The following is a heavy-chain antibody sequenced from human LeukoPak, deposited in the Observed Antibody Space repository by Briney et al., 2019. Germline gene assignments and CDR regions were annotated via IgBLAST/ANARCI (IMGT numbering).Heavy chain of an antibody. D-gene: IGHD1-26*01. CDR1: GGSIRTDGSY. J-gene: IGHJ6*02. V-gene: IGHV4-39*01. Sequence: PSETLSLTCTVSGGSIRTDGSYWAWIRQPPGKGLEWIGSIYIDGITRYNSSLQSRVTLSIDTSKNQFSLKLTSVTAADTAVFFCARLFTRAWEYRYGMDVWGQGTAVTVSS. CDR2: IYIDGIT. CDR3: ARLFTRAWEYRYGMDV.